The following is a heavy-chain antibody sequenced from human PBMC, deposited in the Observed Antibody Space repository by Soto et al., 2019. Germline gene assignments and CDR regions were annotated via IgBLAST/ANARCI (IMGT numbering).Heavy chain of an antibody. CDR3: AKVFYGYGDVMKIFDY. J-gene: IGHJ4*02. CDR1: GFTFSSYA. V-gene: IGHV3-23*01. Sequence: GGSLRLSCAASGFTFSSYAMSWVRQAPGKGLEWVSTISGSGGSTYYADSVKGRFTISRDNSKNTLYLQMNSLRAEDTAVYYCAKVFYGYGDVMKIFDYWGQGTLVTVSS. D-gene: IGHD4-17*01. CDR2: ISGSGGST.